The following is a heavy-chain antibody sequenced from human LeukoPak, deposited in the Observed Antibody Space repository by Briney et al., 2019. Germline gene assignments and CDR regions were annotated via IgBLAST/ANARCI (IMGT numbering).Heavy chain of an antibody. Sequence: GGSLRLSCAASGFTFRDVWMNWVRQAPGKGLEWVSSITSGGDYIYYADSVKGRFTTSRDNAKNSLSLQLNSLRVEDTAVYYCARGHYDVLAASYKWTPDYWGQGTLVTVSS. CDR1: GFTFRDVW. V-gene: IGHV3-21*01. CDR2: ITSGGDYI. J-gene: IGHJ4*02. D-gene: IGHD3-9*01. CDR3: ARGHYDVLAASYKWTPDY.